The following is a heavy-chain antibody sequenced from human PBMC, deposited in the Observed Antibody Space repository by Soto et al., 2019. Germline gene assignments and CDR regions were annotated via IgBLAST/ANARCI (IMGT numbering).Heavy chain of an antibody. CDR3: ATYGAPKVSHY. J-gene: IGHJ4*02. Sequence: GASGKVSCKASGGTFSSYAVSWVRQAPGQGLEWMGGIIPIFGTANYAQKFQGRVTITADESTSTAYMELSSLRSEDTAVYYCATYGAPKVSHYWGKATLVTLS. CDR1: GGTFSSYA. CDR2: IIPIFGTA. D-gene: IGHD4-17*01. V-gene: IGHV1-69*13.